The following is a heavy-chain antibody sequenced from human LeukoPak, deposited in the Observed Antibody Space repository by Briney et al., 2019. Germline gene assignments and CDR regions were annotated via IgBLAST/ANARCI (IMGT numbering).Heavy chain of an antibody. CDR2: IYTSGST. J-gene: IGHJ5*02. CDR3: ARGQQWLEQNWFDP. Sequence: SETLSLTCTVSGGSISSYYWSWIRQPAGKGLEWIGRIYTSGSTNYNPSLKSRVTMSVDTSKNQFSLKLSSVTAADTAVYYCARGQQWLEQNWFDPWGQGTLVTVSS. CDR1: GGSISSYY. V-gene: IGHV4-4*07. D-gene: IGHD6-19*01.